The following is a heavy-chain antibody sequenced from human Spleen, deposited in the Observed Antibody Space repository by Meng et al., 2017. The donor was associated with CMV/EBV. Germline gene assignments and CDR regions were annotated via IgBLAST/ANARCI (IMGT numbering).Heavy chain of an antibody. CDR1: GFTFSSYW. CDR3: GLYCSGGGCPYNRFDP. CDR2: IKQDGSEK. V-gene: IGHV3-7*03. Sequence: GESLKISCAASGFTFSSYWMSWVRQAPGKGLEWVANIKQDGSEKYYVDSVKGRFTISRDNAKNSLFLQMDSLRPEDTAVYYCGLYCSGGGCPYNRFDPWGRGTLVTVSS. D-gene: IGHD2-15*01. J-gene: IGHJ5*02.